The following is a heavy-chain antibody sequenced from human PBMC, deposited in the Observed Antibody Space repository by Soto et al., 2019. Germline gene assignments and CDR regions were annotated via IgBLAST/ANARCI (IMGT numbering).Heavy chain of an antibody. J-gene: IGHJ4*02. CDR3: ARGADYDYVWGSYRYPFDY. CDR2: INHSGST. Sequence: LSLTCAVYGGSFSGYYWSWIRQPPGKGLEWIGEINHSGSTNYNPSLKSRVTISVDTSKNQFSLKLSSVTAADTAVYYCARGADYDYVWGSYRYPFDYWGQGTLVTVSS. D-gene: IGHD3-16*02. V-gene: IGHV4-34*01. CDR1: GGSFSGYY.